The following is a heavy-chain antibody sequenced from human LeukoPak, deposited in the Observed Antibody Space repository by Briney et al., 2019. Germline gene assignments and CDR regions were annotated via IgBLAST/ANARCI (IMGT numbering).Heavy chain of an antibody. V-gene: IGHV1-18*01. CDR1: GYTFTSYG. CDR3: ARGYDILTGYYGGAFDI. J-gene: IGHJ3*02. CDR2: ISAYNGNT. D-gene: IGHD3-9*01. Sequence: ASVKVSCKASGYTFTSYGISWVRQAPGQGLEWMGWISAYNGNTNYAQKLQGRVTMTTDTSTSTAYMELRSLRSDDTAVYYCARGYDILTGYYGGAFDIWGQGAMVTVSS.